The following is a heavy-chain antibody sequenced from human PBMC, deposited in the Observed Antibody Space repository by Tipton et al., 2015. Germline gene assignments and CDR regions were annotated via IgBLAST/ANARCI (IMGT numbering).Heavy chain of an antibody. CDR3: ATNPRIYCSGGSCYGLYYFDN. CDR1: GFTFSSYW. V-gene: IGHV3-7*01. D-gene: IGHD2-15*01. J-gene: IGHJ4*02. CDR2: INQDGSEK. Sequence: SLRLSWAASGFTFSSYWMTWVRQAPGKGLEWVANINQDGSEKYYVDSVKGRFTISRDNAKNSLYLQMNSLRAEDTAVYYCATNPRIYCSGGSCYGLYYFDNWGQGTLVTVSS.